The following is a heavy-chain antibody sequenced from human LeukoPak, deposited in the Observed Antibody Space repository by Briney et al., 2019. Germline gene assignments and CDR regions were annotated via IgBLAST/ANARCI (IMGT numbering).Heavy chain of an antibody. CDR3: ARRPHSFDI. Sequence: SDTLSLTCIVSGDSMNSYYWSWIRQPPGKGLEWIGNIDDSGSTNYNPSLKSRVTISVDTSKNQFSLKLSSVTAADTAVYYCARRPHSFDIWGQGTMVTVSS. J-gene: IGHJ3*02. CDR2: IDDSGST. V-gene: IGHV4-59*08. CDR1: GDSMNSYY.